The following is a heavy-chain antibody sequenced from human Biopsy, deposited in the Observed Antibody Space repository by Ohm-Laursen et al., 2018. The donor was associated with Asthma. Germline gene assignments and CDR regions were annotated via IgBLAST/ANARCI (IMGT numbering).Heavy chain of an antibody. V-gene: IGHV1-69*04. J-gene: IGHJ4*02. CDR2: ILTKFDIT. CDR3: ARSYDTDSYPVLVLDY. D-gene: IGHD3-22*01. CDR1: GGSFSNFV. Sequence: ASVKVSCKASGGSFSNFVFSWVRQAPGHGLEWMGTILTKFDITSYAEKFQGRVTITADKSTSTTYMELSRLRSEDTAVYYCARSYDTDSYPVLVLDYWGQGTLVTVSS.